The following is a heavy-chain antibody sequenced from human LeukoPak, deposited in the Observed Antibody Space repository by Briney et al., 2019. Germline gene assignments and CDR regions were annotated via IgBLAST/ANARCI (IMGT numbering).Heavy chain of an antibody. V-gene: IGHV3-21*04. D-gene: IGHD5-12*01. Sequence: GGSLRLSCAASGFDFESYTMTWVRQAPGKGLEWVSLISATSSDINYAESVRGRFTITRDNAKNSLFLQMDSLRVEDTAIYYCAKGLFSAFDKYLDSWGQGTLVTVTS. CDR2: ISATSSDI. CDR1: GFDFESYT. CDR3: AKGLFSAFDKYLDS. J-gene: IGHJ4*02.